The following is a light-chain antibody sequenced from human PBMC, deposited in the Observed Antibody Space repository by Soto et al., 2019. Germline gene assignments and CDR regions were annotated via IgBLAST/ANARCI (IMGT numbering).Light chain of an antibody. V-gene: IGKV3-20*01. CDR2: GAS. CDR1: QSVSSSY. Sequence: IVLTQSPGTLSLSPGERATLSCRARQSVSSSYLAWYQHNPGQAPRLLIYGASSRATGIPDRFSGSGSGTDFTLTISRLEPEDFADYYCQQNGISPHTFRQGTKLEIK. CDR3: QQNGISPHT. J-gene: IGKJ2*01.